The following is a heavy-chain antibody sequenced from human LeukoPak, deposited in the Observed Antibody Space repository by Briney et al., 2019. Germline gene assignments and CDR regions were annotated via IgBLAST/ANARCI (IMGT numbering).Heavy chain of an antibody. Sequence: GASVKVSCKASGYTFTDFYMHWARQAPGQGLEWMGWINPNSGGTNYAQNFQGRVTMTRDTSINTAYMELSRLRSDDTAMYYCARDLSYYGSGSYYFDYWGQGTLVTVSS. D-gene: IGHD3-10*01. CDR2: INPNSGGT. CDR3: ARDLSYYGSGSYYFDY. J-gene: IGHJ4*02. V-gene: IGHV1-2*02. CDR1: GYTFTDFY.